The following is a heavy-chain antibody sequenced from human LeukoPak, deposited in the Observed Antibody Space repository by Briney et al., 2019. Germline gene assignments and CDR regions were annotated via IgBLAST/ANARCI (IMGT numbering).Heavy chain of an antibody. CDR2: IYTSGAT. D-gene: IGHD6-19*01. CDR3: ARDLAGYSSGWAFDY. V-gene: IGHV4-4*07. Sequence: PSETLSLTCTVSGGSIKSYYWTWIRQPAGKGLEWIGRIYTSGATDYNPSLKSRVTMSVDTSKNQFSLNLNSVTGADTALYYCARDLAGYSSGWAFDYWGQGILVTVSS. CDR1: GGSIKSYY. J-gene: IGHJ4*02.